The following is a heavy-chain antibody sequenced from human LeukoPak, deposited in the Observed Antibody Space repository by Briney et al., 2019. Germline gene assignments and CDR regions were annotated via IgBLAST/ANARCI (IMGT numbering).Heavy chain of an antibody. CDR1: GFTFIDYD. D-gene: IGHD6-19*01. V-gene: IGHV3-13*01. CDR3: ARGGIQVSGIDEFDY. Sequence: PGGSLRLSCAASGFTFIDYDMHWVRQVIGKGREWVSAIGIRGDTHYSGSVKGRFTISRENAESSLYLQMNSLRAEDTAVYYCARGGIQVSGIDEFDYWGQGTLVTVSS. J-gene: IGHJ4*02. CDR2: IGIRGDT.